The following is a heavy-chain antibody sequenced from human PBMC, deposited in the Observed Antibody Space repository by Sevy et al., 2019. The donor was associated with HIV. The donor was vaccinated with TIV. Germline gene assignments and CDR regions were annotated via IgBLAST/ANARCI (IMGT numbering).Heavy chain of an antibody. V-gene: IGHV3-74*01. Sequence: GGSLRLSCAASGFTFSSYWMHWVRQAPGKGLVWMSRISADGSITRYVDSVEGRFTISRDNARNTLYLQMNSLRAEDTAVYYCARASGGTYPEKFDHWGQGTLVTVSS. CDR3: ARASGGTYPEKFDH. CDR1: GFTFSSYW. D-gene: IGHD1-26*01. CDR2: ISADGSIT. J-gene: IGHJ4*02.